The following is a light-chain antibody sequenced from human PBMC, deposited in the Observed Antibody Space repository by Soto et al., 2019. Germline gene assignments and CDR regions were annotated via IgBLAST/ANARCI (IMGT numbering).Light chain of an antibody. V-gene: IGKV1-5*01. CDR3: QQYNSYSLT. CDR2: DAS. Sequence: DIQMTQSPSTLSASVGDRVTITCRASQSISSWLAWYQQKPGKAPKLLIYDASSLESGVPSRFSGSGSGTEFTLTISSLQPDDFATYYCQQYNSYSLTFRGGPKVDI. CDR1: QSISSW. J-gene: IGKJ4*01.